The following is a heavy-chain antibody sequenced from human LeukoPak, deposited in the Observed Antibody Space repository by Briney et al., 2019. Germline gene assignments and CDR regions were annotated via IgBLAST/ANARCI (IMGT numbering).Heavy chain of an antibody. D-gene: IGHD1/OR15-1a*01. V-gene: IGHV3-30*02. J-gene: IGHJ4*02. Sequence: GGSLSLSCAASGFTFSSYGMHWVRQAPGTGLEWVAFIRYDGSNKYYADSVKGRFTISRDNSKNTLYLQMNSLRAEDTAVYYCAKEGTASKPSDLDYWGQGTLVTVSS. CDR1: GFTFSSYG. CDR3: AKEGTASKPSDLDY. CDR2: IRYDGSNK.